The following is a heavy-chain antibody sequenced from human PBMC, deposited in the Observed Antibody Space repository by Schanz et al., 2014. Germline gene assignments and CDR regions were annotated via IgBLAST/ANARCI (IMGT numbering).Heavy chain of an antibody. V-gene: IGHV3-7*01. D-gene: IGHD2-8*01. Sequence: EGQLVESGGGLVQPGGSLRLSCVVSGFNFMNYWMSWVRQAPGKGLEWVASIKQEGDEKNYVDSVKGRFTISRDNAKNSLFLQMNSLRADDTAVYYCVRDRGFCANDICWLRYYMDVWGNGTTVTVSS. CDR2: IKQEGDEK. CDR3: VRDRGFCANDICWLRYYMDV. J-gene: IGHJ6*03. CDR1: GFNFMNYW.